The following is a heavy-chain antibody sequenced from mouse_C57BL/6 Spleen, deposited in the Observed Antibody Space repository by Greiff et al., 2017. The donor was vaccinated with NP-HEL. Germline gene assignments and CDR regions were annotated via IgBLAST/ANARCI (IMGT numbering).Heavy chain of an antibody. CDR2: IYPGDGDT. V-gene: IGHV1-82*01. Sequence: VQLQQSGPELVKPGASVKISCKASGYAFSSSWMNWVKQRPGKGLEWIGRIYPGDGDTNYNGKFKGKATLTADKSSSTAYMQLSSLTSEDSAVYFCARSGGGPDYWGQGTTRTVSS. CDR3: ARSGGGPDY. D-gene: IGHD3-1*01. CDR1: GYAFSSSW. J-gene: IGHJ2*01.